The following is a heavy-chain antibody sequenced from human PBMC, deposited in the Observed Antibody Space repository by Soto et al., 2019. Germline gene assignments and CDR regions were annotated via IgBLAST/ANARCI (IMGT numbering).Heavy chain of an antibody. D-gene: IGHD2-2*01. CDR1: GYTFTSYG. V-gene: IGHV1-18*01. J-gene: IGHJ6*02. CDR3: ARVRGDIVVVPAATPYYYYGMDV. Sequence: ASVKVSCKASGYTFTSYGISWVRQAPGQGLEWMGWISAYNGNTNYAQKLQGRVTMTTDTSTSTAYMELRSLRSDDTAVYYCARVRGDIVVVPAATPYYYYGMDVWAQGTTVTVSS. CDR2: ISAYNGNT.